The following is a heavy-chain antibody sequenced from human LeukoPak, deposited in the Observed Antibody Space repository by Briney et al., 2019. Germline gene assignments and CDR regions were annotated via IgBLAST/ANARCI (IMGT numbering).Heavy chain of an antibody. CDR3: ARGVLDYGGRFDP. CDR1: SGSIFSNNW. J-gene: IGHJ5*02. CDR2: IFHSGST. D-gene: IGHD4-23*01. Sequence: PSETLSLTCAVSSGSIFSNNWWSWVRQPPGKGLEWIGQIFHSGSTSYSPSLKSRVTISVDKSKNQFSLKLTSVTATDTAVYYCARGVLDYGGRFDPWGQGTLVTVSS. V-gene: IGHV4-4*02.